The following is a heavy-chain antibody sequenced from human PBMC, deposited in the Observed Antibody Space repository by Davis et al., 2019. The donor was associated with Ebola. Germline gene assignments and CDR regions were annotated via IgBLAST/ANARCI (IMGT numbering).Heavy chain of an antibody. D-gene: IGHD2-2*01. CDR3: VYQLLSVDCY. V-gene: IGHV3-74*01. J-gene: IGHJ4*02. Sequence: GESLKISCAASGFTFSSYVMTWVRQAPGKGLVWVSHINSDGSSTSYADSVKGRFTISRDNAKNTLYLQMNSLRAEDTAVYYCVYQLLSVDCYWGQGTLVTVSS. CDR1: GFTFSSYV. CDR2: INSDGSST.